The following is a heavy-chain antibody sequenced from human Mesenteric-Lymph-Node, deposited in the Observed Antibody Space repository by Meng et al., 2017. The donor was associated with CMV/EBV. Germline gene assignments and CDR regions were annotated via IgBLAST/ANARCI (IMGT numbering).Heavy chain of an antibody. CDR1: GFSFSTHW. Sequence: GESLKISCVVSGFSFSTHWMSWVRQAPGKGLEWVANIKKDGSEKYYADSVKGRFTISRDNAKNSLYLQMDSLRVDDTAVYYCARVPLDSYDYWGQGTLVTVSS. CDR2: IKKDGSEK. J-gene: IGHJ4*02. CDR3: ARVPLDSYDY. D-gene: IGHD3-22*01. V-gene: IGHV3-7*01.